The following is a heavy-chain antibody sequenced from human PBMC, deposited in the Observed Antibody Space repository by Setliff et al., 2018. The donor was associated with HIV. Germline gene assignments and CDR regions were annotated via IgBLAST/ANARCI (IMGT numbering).Heavy chain of an antibody. CDR2: SSTYNENV. CDR3: ARGTYGDF. Sequence: ASVKVSCKASGYTFTTTGISWVRQAPGQGPQWMGWSSTYNENVNYARSFRGRVTMTTDASTSTAYMELRTLTSDDTAVYYCARGTYGDFWGQGTLVTVSS. CDR1: GYTFTTTG. D-gene: IGHD4-17*01. V-gene: IGHV1-18*01. J-gene: IGHJ4*02.